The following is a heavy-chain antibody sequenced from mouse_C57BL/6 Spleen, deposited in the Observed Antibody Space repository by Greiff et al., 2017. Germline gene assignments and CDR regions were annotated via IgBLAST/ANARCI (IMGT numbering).Heavy chain of an antibody. CDR2: IKPNNGGT. J-gene: IGHJ3*01. V-gene: IGHV1-18*01. CDR1: GYTFTDYN. Sequence: EVQLQQSGPELVKPGASVTIPCKASGYTFTDYNMDWVKQSHGKSLEWIGDIKPNNGGTIYNQKVKGKATLTVDKSSSTAYMELRSLTSEDTAVDYCARPHYYGSYWVAYWGQGTLVTVSA. CDR3: ARPHYYGSYWVAY. D-gene: IGHD1-1*01.